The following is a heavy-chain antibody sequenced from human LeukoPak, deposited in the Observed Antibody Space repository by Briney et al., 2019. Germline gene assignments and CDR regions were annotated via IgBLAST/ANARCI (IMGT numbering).Heavy chain of an antibody. CDR2: IKEDGSKK. Sequence: GGALRLSCAASGFTLSTYWISWVRQAPGKGLEWVANIKEDGSKKYYVDSVKGRFTISRDNAKNAVFLQMNSLRAEDTAVYYCARAIAAAGAYWGQGTLVTVSS. D-gene: IGHD6-13*01. V-gene: IGHV3-7*04. J-gene: IGHJ4*02. CDR1: GFTLSTYW. CDR3: ARAIAAAGAY.